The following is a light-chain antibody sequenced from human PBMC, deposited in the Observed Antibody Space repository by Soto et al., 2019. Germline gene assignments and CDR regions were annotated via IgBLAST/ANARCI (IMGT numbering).Light chain of an antibody. Sequence: QSALTQPASVSGSPGQSITISCTGTGSDIGGYNSVSWYQQHPGKAPKHVIYPVSNRPSGVSSRFSGSKSGNTASLTMSGLQAEDEANYYCSSYTTSSTLLIFGGGTKLTVL. J-gene: IGLJ2*01. V-gene: IGLV2-14*01. CDR2: PVS. CDR3: SSYTTSSTLLI. CDR1: GSDIGGYNS.